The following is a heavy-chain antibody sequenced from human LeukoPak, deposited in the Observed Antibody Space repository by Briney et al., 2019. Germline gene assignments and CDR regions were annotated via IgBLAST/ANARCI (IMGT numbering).Heavy chain of an antibody. CDR3: ARESHLDTAMYY. D-gene: IGHD5-18*01. Sequence: ASVKVSCKASGYTFTSYGISWVRQAPGQGLEGMGWISAYNGNTNYAQKLQGRVTMTTDTSTSTAYMELRSLRSDDTAVYYCARESHLDTAMYYWGQGTLVTVSS. CDR2: ISAYNGNT. J-gene: IGHJ4*02. CDR1: GYTFTSYG. V-gene: IGHV1-18*01.